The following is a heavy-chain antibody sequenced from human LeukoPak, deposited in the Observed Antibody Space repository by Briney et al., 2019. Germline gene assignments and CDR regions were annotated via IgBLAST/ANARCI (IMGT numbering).Heavy chain of an antibody. CDR1: GFIVSSNY. J-gene: IGHJ4*02. Sequence: GGSLRLSCAASGFIVSSNYMRWVRQAPGKGLEWVANIKQDGSEKNYVDSVKGRFTISRDNAKNSLYLQMNSLRAEDTAVYYCASGLELDYWGQGTLVTVSS. CDR3: ASGLELDY. CDR2: IKQDGSEK. V-gene: IGHV3-7*03.